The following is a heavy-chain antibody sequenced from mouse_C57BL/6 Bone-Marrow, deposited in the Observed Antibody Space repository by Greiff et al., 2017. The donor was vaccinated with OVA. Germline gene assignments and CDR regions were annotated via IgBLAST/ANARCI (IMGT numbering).Heavy chain of an antibody. CDR2: IDPETGGT. V-gene: IGHV1-15*01. Sequence: VQLQQSGAELVRPGASVTLSCKASGYTFTDYEMHWVKQTPVHGLEWIGAIDPETGGTAYNQKFKGKAILTADKSSSTAYMELRSLTSEDSAVYYCTRYYYGSSYEDAMDYWGQGTSVTVSS. J-gene: IGHJ4*01. CDR3: TRYYYGSSYEDAMDY. D-gene: IGHD1-1*01. CDR1: GYTFTDYE.